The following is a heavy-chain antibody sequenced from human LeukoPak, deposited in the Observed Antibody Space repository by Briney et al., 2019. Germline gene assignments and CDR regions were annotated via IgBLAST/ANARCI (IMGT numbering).Heavy chain of an antibody. CDR3: ARHSAALDDAFDV. J-gene: IGHJ3*01. CDR2: MYYSGST. V-gene: IGHV4-39*01. CDR1: GRSISSSSYY. Sequence: SEPLSHPCTVCGRSISSSSYYWGWIPQPPEKGLEWFGNMYYSGSTYYNPSLKSRVSISVDTSKNQFSLKLSSVTAADTAVYECARHSAALDDAFDVWGQGTMVTVFS. D-gene: IGHD6-25*01.